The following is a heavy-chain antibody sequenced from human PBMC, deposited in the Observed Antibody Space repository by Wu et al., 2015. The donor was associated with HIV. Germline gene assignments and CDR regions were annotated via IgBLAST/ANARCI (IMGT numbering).Heavy chain of an antibody. CDR2: MNPNSGNT. Sequence: QVQLVQSGAEVKKPGASVKVSCKASGYTFTSYDINWVRQATGQGLEWMGWMNPNSGNTGYAQKFQGRVTMTRNTSISTAYMELSSLRSEDTAVYYCARGRSLAVAGMEGNNWFDPWGQGTLVHRLL. CDR3: ARGRSLAVAGMEGNNWFDP. D-gene: IGHD6-19*01. V-gene: IGHV1-8*01. J-gene: IGHJ5*02. CDR1: GYTFTSYD.